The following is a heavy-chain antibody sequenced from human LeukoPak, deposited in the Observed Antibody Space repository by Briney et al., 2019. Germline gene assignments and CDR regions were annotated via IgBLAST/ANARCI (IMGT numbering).Heavy chain of an antibody. D-gene: IGHD5-18*01. J-gene: IGHJ4*02. Sequence: PLASVTVSCKASGGTFSSYAISWVRQAPGQGVEWMGRIIPILGIANYAQKFHGRVTITADNSTTTAYMELSSLRSHDTAVYYCATEPDTAMVTGFDYWGQGTLVTVSS. CDR2: IIPILGIA. CDR3: ATEPDTAMVTGFDY. V-gene: IGHV1-69*04. CDR1: GGTFSSYA.